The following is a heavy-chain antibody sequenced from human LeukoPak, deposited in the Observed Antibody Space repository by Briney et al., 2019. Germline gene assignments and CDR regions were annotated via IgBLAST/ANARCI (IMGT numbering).Heavy chain of an antibody. CDR2: IYYSGST. J-gene: IGHJ2*01. V-gene: IGHV4-59*08. Sequence: PSETLSLTCTVSGGSISSYYWSWIRQPPGKGLEWIGYIYYSGSTNYNPSLKSRVTISVDTSKNQFSLKLSSVTAADTAVYYCARCWSSACTSYWYFDLWGRGTLVTVSS. CDR1: GGSISSYY. D-gene: IGHD3-16*01. CDR3: ARCWSSACTSYWYFDL.